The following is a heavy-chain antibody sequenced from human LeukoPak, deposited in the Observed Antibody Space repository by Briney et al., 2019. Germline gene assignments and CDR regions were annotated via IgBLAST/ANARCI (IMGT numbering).Heavy chain of an antibody. CDR2: ISYDGSNK. CDR1: GFTFSSYG. CDR3: AKRGSSGWYYFDD. V-gene: IGHV3-30*18. J-gene: IGHJ4*02. D-gene: IGHD6-19*01. Sequence: PGGSLRLSCAASGFTFSSYGMHWVRQAPGKGLEWVAVISYDGSNKYYADSVKGRFTISRDNSKNTLYLQMNSLRAEDTAVYYCAKRGSSGWYYFDDWGQGTLVTVYS.